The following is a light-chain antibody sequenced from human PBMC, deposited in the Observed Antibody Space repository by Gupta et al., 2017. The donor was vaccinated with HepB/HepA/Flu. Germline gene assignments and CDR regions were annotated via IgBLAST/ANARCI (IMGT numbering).Light chain of an antibody. CDR2: GAS. Sequence: DIQLTQSPSFLSASVGDRVTIACRASQGISGYLAWYQQKPGKAPKLLMYGASTLQSGVPSRFSGSGSGTEFTLTISSLQPEDFATYYCQQLNSYPPTFGQGTKVEIK. CDR1: QGISGY. J-gene: IGKJ1*01. V-gene: IGKV1-9*01. CDR3: QQLNSYPPT.